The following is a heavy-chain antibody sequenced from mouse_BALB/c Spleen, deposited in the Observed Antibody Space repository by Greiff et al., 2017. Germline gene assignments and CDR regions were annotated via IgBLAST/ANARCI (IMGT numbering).Heavy chain of an antibody. J-gene: IGHJ3*01. CDR1: GYSITSDYA. CDR2: ISYSGST. V-gene: IGHV3-2*02. D-gene: IGHD4-1*01. Sequence: EVKLVESGPGLVKPSQSLSLTCTVTGYSITSDYAWNWIRQFPGNKLEWMGYISYSGSTSYNPSLKSRISITRDTSKNQFFLQLNSVTTEDTATYYCARGDLLGSWFAYWGQGTLVTVSA. CDR3: ARGDLLGSWFAY.